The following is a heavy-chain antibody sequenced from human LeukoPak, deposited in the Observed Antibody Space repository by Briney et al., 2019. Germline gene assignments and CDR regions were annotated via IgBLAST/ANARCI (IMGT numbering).Heavy chain of an antibody. CDR1: GFTFSNYG. Sequence: PGGSLRLSCAASGFTFSNYGMHWVRQAPGKGLEWVAVIWYDGSNNYYADSVKGRFTISRDNSKNTLYLLMNSLRAEDTAVYYCARGSLGTIAVAGTLDYWGQGILVTVSS. D-gene: IGHD6-19*01. CDR3: ARGSLGTIAVAGTLDY. V-gene: IGHV3-33*01. J-gene: IGHJ4*02. CDR2: IWYDGSNN.